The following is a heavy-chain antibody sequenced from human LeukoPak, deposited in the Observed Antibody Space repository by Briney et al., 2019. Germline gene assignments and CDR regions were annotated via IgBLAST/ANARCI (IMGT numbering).Heavy chain of an antibody. V-gene: IGHV3-53*01. CDR3: AKDRWLQARSGDY. J-gene: IGHJ4*02. D-gene: IGHD5-24*01. CDR2: IDRSGVT. Sequence: GGSLRLSCAASGFTVHSNYMSWVRQAPGKGLEWVSVIDRSGVTHYADSVKGRFTISRDNSKNTLYLQMNSLRAEDTAVYYCAKDRWLQARSGDYWGQGTLVTVSS. CDR1: GFTVHSNY.